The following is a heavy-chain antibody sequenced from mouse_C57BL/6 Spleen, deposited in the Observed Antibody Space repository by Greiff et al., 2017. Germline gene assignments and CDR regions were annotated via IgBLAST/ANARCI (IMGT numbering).Heavy chain of an antibody. D-gene: IGHD1-1*01. V-gene: IGHV1-82*01. J-gene: IGHJ3*01. Sequence: VQLQQSGPELVKPGASVKISCKASGYAFSSSWMNWVKQRPGTGLEWIGRIYPGDGDTNYNGKVKGKATLTAAKSASTAYMQLSNLTSEDSAVYFCARPLYYGSSYGFAYWGQGTLVSVAA. CDR3: ARPLYYGSSYGFAY. CDR2: IYPGDGDT. CDR1: GYAFSSSW.